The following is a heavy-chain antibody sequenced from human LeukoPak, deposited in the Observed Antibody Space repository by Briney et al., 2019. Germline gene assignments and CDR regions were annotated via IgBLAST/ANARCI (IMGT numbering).Heavy chain of an antibody. CDR2: ISGSGGSP. Sequence: GGSLRLSCAASGFTLSSYAMSWVRQAPGKGLEWVSSISGSGGSPYYADSVKGQFTISRDNSKNTLYLQMNSLRAEDTALYYCAKERGSNLLQFDYWGQGTLVTVSS. D-gene: IGHD3-10*01. CDR1: GFTLSSYA. CDR3: AKERGSNLLQFDY. V-gene: IGHV3-23*01. J-gene: IGHJ4*02.